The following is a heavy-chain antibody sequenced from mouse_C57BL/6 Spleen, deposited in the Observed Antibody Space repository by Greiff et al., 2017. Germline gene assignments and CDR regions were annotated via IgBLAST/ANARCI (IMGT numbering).Heavy chain of an antibody. D-gene: IGHD3-2*02. Sequence: VQVVESGAELVRPGASVKLSCKASGYTFTDYYINWVKQRPGQGLEWIARIYPGSGNTYYNEKFKGKATLTAEKSSSTAYMQLSSLTSEDSAVYFCARDSSGYGFDYWGQGTTLTVSS. CDR1: GYTFTDYY. CDR2: IYPGSGNT. J-gene: IGHJ2*01. CDR3: ARDSSGYGFDY. V-gene: IGHV1-76*01.